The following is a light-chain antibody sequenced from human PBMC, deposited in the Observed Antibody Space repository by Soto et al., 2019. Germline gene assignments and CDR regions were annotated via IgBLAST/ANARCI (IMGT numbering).Light chain of an antibody. Sequence: DIQLTQSPSSLSASVGDRVTITCRASQGINTFLAWYQQRPGRAPKLLIYAASTLQSGVPSRFSGSGSGTDFTLTISSLQPDDFATYYCQHYSSYSEAFGQGTKVDIK. CDR3: QHYSSYSEA. CDR1: QGINTF. V-gene: IGKV1-9*01. J-gene: IGKJ1*01. CDR2: AAS.